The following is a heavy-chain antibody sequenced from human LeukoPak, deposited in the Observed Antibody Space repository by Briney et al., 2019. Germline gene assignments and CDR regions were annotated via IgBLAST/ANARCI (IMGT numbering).Heavy chain of an antibody. V-gene: IGHV3-48*01. J-gene: IGHJ6*02. CDR1: GFTFSSYS. D-gene: IGHD5-18*01. Sequence: GGALRLSCAASGFTFSSYSMNWVRQAPGKGVEGVSYISSSSSTIYYADSVKGRFTISRDNAKNSLYLQMNSLRAEDTAVYYCARHGYSYGSNNYYYYGMDVWGQGTTVTVSS. CDR2: ISSSSSTI. CDR3: ARHGYSYGSNNYYYYGMDV.